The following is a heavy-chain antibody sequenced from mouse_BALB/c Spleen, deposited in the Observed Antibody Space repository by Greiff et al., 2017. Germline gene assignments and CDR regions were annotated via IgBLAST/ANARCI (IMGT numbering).Heavy chain of an antibody. CDR1: GYTFTSYW. J-gene: IGHJ3*01. CDR3: TRSPHYYGPWFAY. Sequence: EVQLQQSGTVLARPGASVKMSCKASGYTFTSYWMHWVKQRPRQGLEWIGAIYPGNSDTSYNQKFKGKAKLTAVTSTSTAYMELSSLTNEDSAVYYCTRSPHYYGPWFAYWGQGTLVTVSA. V-gene: IGHV1-5*01. D-gene: IGHD1-2*01. CDR2: IYPGNSDT.